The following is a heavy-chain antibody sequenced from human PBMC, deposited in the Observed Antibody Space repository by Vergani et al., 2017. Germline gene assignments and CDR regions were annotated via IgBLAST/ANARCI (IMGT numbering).Heavy chain of an antibody. CDR3: ARGHYDFWSGYYSSAHTDNWFDP. CDR2: IGTAGDT. V-gene: IGHV3-13*01. CDR1: GFTFDDYA. J-gene: IGHJ5*02. Sequence: EVQLVESGGGLVQPGRSLRLSCAASGFTFDDYAMHWVRQAPGKGLEWVSAIGTAGDTYYPGSVKGRFTISRENAKNSLYLQMNSLRAGDTAVYYCARGHYDFWSGYYSSAHTDNWFDPWGQGTLVTVSS. D-gene: IGHD3-3*01.